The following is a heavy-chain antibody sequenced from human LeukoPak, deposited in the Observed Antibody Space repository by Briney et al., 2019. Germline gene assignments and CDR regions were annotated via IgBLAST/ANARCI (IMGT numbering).Heavy chain of an antibody. Sequence: PGRSLRLSCAASGFTVSSNYMSWVRQAPGKGLEWVSVIYSGGSTYYADSVKGRFTISRDNSKNTLYPQMNSLRAEDTAVYYCARDSDFMVRGNYYYYYGMDVWGQGTTVTVSS. CDR3: ARDSDFMVRGNYYYYYGMDV. CDR1: GFTVSSNY. V-gene: IGHV3-66*01. D-gene: IGHD3-10*01. CDR2: IYSGGST. J-gene: IGHJ6*02.